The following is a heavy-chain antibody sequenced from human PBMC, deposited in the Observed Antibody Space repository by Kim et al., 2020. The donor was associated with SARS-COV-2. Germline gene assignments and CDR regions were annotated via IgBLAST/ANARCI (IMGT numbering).Heavy chain of an antibody. CDR3: ARHRGGGAFRAFDF. V-gene: IGHV4-59*08. J-gene: IGHJ3*01. D-gene: IGHD3-10*01. Sequence: YNPSLKSRVTMSVETSKKQCSLRLTSVTASDTAVYYCARHRGGGAFRAFDFWGQGTMVTVSS.